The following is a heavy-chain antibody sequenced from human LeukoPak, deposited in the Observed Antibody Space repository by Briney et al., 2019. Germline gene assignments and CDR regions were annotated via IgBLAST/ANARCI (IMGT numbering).Heavy chain of an antibody. Sequence: GGSLRLSCAASGFTFRSYAMNWVRQAPGKGLEWVSAISGSGGSTYYADSAKGRFTIFRDNSKNTLYLQMNSLRAEDTAVYYCAKGSYGYTGFDYWGQGTLVTVSS. CDR1: GFTFRSYA. CDR3: AKGSYGYTGFDY. J-gene: IGHJ4*02. D-gene: IGHD5-18*01. CDR2: ISGSGGST. V-gene: IGHV3-23*01.